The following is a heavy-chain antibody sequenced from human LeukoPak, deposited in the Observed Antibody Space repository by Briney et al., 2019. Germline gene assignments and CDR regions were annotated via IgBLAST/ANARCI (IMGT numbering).Heavy chain of an antibody. J-gene: IGHJ6*02. V-gene: IGHV4-59*01. D-gene: IGHD3-22*01. Sequence: SGTLSLTCTVSGGSISSYYWSWIRQPPGKGLEWIGYIYYRGSRNYHPSLKSRVTISVDTSKNQFSLKLSSLTAADTAVYYCARDFGYYDSSDRYYYGMDVWGQGTTVTVSS. CDR2: IYYRGSR. CDR3: ARDFGYYDSSDRYYYGMDV. CDR1: GGSISSYY.